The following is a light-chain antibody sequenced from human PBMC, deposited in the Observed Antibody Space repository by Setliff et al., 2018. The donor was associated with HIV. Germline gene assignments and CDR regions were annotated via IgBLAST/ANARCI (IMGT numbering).Light chain of an antibody. CDR3: ASYASTNTLP. V-gene: IGLV2-14*03. CDR1: SSDVVGYTY. J-gene: IGLJ1*01. CDR2: EVR. Sequence: QSALTQPDSVSGSPGQSITISCTGTSSDVVGYTYVSWYQQHPGKAPKLIIYEVRNRPSGVSTRFSGSKSGNTASLTISGLRPEDEADYYCASYASTNTLPFGTGTKGTVL.